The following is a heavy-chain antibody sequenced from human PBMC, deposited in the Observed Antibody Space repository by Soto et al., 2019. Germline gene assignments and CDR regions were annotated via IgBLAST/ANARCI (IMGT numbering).Heavy chain of an antibody. CDR2: ISAYNGNT. V-gene: IGHV1-18*01. D-gene: IGHD3-22*01. J-gene: IGHJ4*02. CDR3: ERAGSSGYYLDY. Sequence: QVQLVQSGAEVKEPGASVKVSCKASGYTFTSYGLNWVRQAPGQGLEWMGWISAYNGNTNYEQKFQGRVTMTTDTATGAAYMELRSLRADDTAVYYCERAGSSGYYLDYWGQGTLVTVSA. CDR1: GYTFTSYG.